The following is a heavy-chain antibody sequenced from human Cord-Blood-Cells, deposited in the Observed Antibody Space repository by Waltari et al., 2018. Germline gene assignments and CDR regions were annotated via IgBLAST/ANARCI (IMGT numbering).Heavy chain of an antibody. V-gene: IGHV3-21*01. CDR2: ISSSSSDI. CDR3: ARDSSSSWYYYYYGMDV. Sequence: EVQLVESGGGLVKPGGSLRLSCAASGFTFSSYSMNWVRQAPGKGREWVASISSSSSDINYAGSVKGQFTISRDKAKNSLYLQMNSLRAEDTAVYYCARDSSSSWYYYYYGMDVWGQGTTVTVSS. CDR1: GFTFSSYS. J-gene: IGHJ6*02. D-gene: IGHD6-13*01.